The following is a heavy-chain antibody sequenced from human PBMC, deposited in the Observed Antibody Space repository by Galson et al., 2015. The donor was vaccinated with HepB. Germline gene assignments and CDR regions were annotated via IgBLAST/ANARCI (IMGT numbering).Heavy chain of an antibody. CDR2: INQDGSEK. CDR1: GFTFSSFW. Sequence: SRRLSCAASGFTFSSFWMTWVRQAPGKGLEWVANINQDGSEKYDVDSVKVRFTISSDNAKNSLYLQMNSLTAEDTALYYCARRRGVADWGPGTLVTASS. V-gene: IGHV3-7*01. J-gene: IGHJ4*02. CDR3: ARRRGVAD. D-gene: IGHD2-15*01.